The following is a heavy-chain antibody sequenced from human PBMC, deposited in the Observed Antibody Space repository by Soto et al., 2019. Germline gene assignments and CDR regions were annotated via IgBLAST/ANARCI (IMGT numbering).Heavy chain of an antibody. J-gene: IGHJ6*01. V-gene: IGHV1-69*01. CDR1: GGSFSSYA. Sequence: QGQLAQSGAEARKPGSSVKVSCKASGGSFSSYAISWVRQAPGQGLEWMGGIVPVLGTSHSAQKFQGRVTFSTDDSTTTAYMELSSLRSEDTAVYYCARDSPGGGYYYGMDVWGQGTTVTVSS. D-gene: IGHD3-16*01. CDR2: IVPVLGTS. CDR3: ARDSPGGGYYYGMDV.